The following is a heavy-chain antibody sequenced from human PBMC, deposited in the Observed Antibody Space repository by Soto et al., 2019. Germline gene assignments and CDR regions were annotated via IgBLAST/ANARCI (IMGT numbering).Heavy chain of an antibody. J-gene: IGHJ4*02. Sequence: QLQLQESGPGLVKPSETLSLTCTVSGGSISSGDYYWGWIRQPPGKGLEWIGNFYNSGSTDYNTSYKTRVAISVVPSRNEYSLILTAVTIADTAVYYCGRRVGWAAGHDYFDSWGQGILVTVSS. CDR3: GRRVGWAAGHDYFDS. CDR1: GGSISSGDYY. V-gene: IGHV4-39*01. CDR2: FYNSGST. D-gene: IGHD6-13*01.